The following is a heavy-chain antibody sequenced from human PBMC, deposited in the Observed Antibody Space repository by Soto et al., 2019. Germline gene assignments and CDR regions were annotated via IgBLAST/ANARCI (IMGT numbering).Heavy chain of an antibody. J-gene: IGHJ4*02. CDR2: ISSSSSTI. D-gene: IGHD6-19*01. CDR3: ARGYSSGWYDPAPAPVLDY. V-gene: IGHV3-48*02. CDR1: GFTFSSYS. Sequence: EVQLVESGGGLVQPGGSLRLSCAASGFTFSSYSMNWVRQAPGKGLEWVSYISSSSSTIYYADSVKSRFTISRDNAKNSLYLQMNSLRDEDTAVYYCARGYSSGWYDPAPAPVLDYWGQGTLVTVSS.